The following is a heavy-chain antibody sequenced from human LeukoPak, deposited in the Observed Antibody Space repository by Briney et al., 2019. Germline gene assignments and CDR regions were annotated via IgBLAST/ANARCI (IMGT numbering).Heavy chain of an antibody. CDR2: IIPIFGTA. D-gene: IGHD2-2*01. J-gene: IGHJ6*04. Sequence: ASVKVSCKASGGTFSGYAISWVRRAPGQGLEWMGGIIPIFGTANYAQKFQGRVTITADESTCTAYMELSSLRSEDTAAYYCATYYCSSTSCYADYYYGMDVWGNGTTVTVSS. V-gene: IGHV1-69*13. CDR1: GGTFSGYA. CDR3: ATYYCSSTSCYADYYYGMDV.